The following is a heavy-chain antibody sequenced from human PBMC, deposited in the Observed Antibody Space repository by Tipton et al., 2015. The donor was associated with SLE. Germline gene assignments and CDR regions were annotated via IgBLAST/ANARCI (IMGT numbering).Heavy chain of an antibody. CDR3: ARNPGDCSSSSCYAGSPLHAFDI. CDR1: GGSISSGGYY. CDR2: FFYSGGT. D-gene: IGHD2-2*03. Sequence: TLSLTCSVSGGSISSGGYYWSWIRQHPGKGLEWVGYFFYSGGTYYNPSLKSRASISLDTSENHFFLKMTSVTAADTAVYYCARNPGDCSSSSCYAGSPLHAFDIWGQGKMVTVSS. V-gene: IGHV4-31*03. J-gene: IGHJ3*02.